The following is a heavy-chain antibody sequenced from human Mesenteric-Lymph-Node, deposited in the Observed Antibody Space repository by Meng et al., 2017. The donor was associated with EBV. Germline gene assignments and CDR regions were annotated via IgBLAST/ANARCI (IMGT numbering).Heavy chain of an antibody. V-gene: IGHV3-23*01. CDR1: GLTFSNYD. J-gene: IGHJ4*02. CDR2: ISGSGGST. Sequence: EVQLLESGGGLVQPGGSLRLSCGVSGLTFSNYDMSWVRQAPGKGLEWVSGISGSGGSTHYADSVKGRFTMSRDNPGNTLFLQMNSLRVEDTAVYYCANVPYSYWGQGTLVTVSS. D-gene: IGHD2-2*01. CDR3: ANVPYSY.